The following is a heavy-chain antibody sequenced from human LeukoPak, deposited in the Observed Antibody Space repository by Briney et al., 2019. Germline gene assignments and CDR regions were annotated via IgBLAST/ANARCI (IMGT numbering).Heavy chain of an antibody. CDR2: IIPILGTA. CDR3: ARGSGSLSRGIDY. CDR1: GGTFSSYA. D-gene: IGHD1-26*01. J-gene: IGHJ4*02. V-gene: IGHV1-69*13. Sequence: GASVKVSCKASGGTFSSYAISWVRQAPGQGLEWMGGIIPILGTANYAQKFQGRVTITADESTSTAYMELSSLRSEDTAVHYCARGSGSLSRGIDYWGQGTLVTVSS.